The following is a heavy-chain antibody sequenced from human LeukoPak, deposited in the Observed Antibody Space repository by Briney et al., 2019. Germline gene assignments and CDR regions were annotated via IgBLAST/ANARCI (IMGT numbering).Heavy chain of an antibody. CDR2: INHSGRT. CDR1: GGSFSGYY. Sequence: PSETLSLTCAVYGGSFSGYYWSWIRQPPGKGLEWIGEINHSGRTNYNPSLKSRVTISVDTSKNQFSLKLSSVTAADTAVYYCARLAGTIWYYGMDVWGQGTTVTVSS. D-gene: IGHD6-19*01. J-gene: IGHJ6*02. V-gene: IGHV4-34*01. CDR3: ARLAGTIWYYGMDV.